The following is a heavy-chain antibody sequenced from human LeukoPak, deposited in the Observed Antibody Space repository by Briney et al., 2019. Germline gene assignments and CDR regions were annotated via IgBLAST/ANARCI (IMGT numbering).Heavy chain of an antibody. D-gene: IGHD2-2*01. J-gene: IGHJ4*02. Sequence: GGSLRLSCAASGFTFSNAWMNWVRQAPGKGLEWLSQIWSDGNNKYYADTVRGRFTISRDTSKNTLYLEMNSLRAEDTAIYYCARDGQQSSPYAYDYWGQGTLVTVSS. V-gene: IGHV3-33*08. CDR2: IWSDGNNK. CDR3: ARDGQQSSPYAYDY. CDR1: GFTFSNAW.